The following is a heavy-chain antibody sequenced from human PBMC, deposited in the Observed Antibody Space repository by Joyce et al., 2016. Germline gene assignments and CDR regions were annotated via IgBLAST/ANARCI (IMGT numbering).Heavy chain of an antibody. CDR3: ARGGVVYDYSMDV. J-gene: IGHJ6*02. Sequence: EVHLVESGGGLVKPGGSLKISCAASGFMFSPSSMSWFRPAPGEGLEWVIAISGGRRFIFHAGSVRGRFTVARDNAENSLYLQMKSLRVEDTAVYFCARGGVVYDYSMDVWGQGTTVIVSS. D-gene: IGHD3-3*01. CDR2: ISGGRRFI. V-gene: IGHV3-21*01. CDR1: GFMFSPSS.